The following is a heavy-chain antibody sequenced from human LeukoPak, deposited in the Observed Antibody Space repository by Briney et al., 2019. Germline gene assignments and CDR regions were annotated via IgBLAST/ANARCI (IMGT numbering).Heavy chain of an antibody. Sequence: SVKVSCKASGFTFTSSAMQWVRQARGQRLEWIGWIVVGSGNTNYAQKFQERVTITRDMSTSTAYMELSSLRSEDTAVYYCAALFPNAYRPHFDYWGQGTLVTVSS. CDR1: GFTFTSSA. CDR2: IVVGSGNT. CDR3: AALFPNAYRPHFDY. J-gene: IGHJ4*02. D-gene: IGHD2-21*01. V-gene: IGHV1-58*02.